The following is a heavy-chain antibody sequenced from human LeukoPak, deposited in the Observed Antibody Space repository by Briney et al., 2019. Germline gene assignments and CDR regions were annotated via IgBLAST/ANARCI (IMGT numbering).Heavy chain of an antibody. CDR1: GDSISSRSYY. J-gene: IGHJ4*02. CDR3: ARQDGYKSDF. V-gene: IGHV4-39*01. Sequence: SETLSLTCSVSGDSISSRSYYWGWIRQPPGKGLEWIGSIYYSSGNTYYKPSLKRRVTISIDTSKNQFSLKLSSVTAADTAVYYCARQDGYKSDFWGQGTLVTVSS. D-gene: IGHD5-24*01. CDR2: IYYSSGNT.